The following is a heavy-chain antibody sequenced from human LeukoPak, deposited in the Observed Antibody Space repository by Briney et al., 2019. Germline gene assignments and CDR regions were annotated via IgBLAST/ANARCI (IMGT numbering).Heavy chain of an antibody. V-gene: IGHV1-24*01. J-gene: IGHJ4*02. CDR2: FDPEDGET. CDR3: ATIFSGTTTPFDY. D-gene: IGHD1-7*01. CDR1: GYTLTEVS. Sequence: ASVKVSCKVSGYTLTEVSMHWVRQAPGKGLEWMGGFDPEDGETIYAQKFQGRVTMTEDTSTDTAYMELSSLRSEDTAVYYGATIFSGTTTPFDYWGQGTLVTVSS.